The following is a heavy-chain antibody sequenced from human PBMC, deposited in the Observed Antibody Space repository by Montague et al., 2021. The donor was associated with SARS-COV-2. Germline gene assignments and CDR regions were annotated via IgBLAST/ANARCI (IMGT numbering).Heavy chain of an antibody. CDR1: GGSISSYY. D-gene: IGHD5-24*01. J-gene: IGHJ4*02. Sequence: SETLSLTCTVSGGSISSYYWSWIRQPPGKGLEWIGYICYSGSTNYNPSLKSRVTISVDTSKNQFSLKLSSVTAADTAVYYCARVFPRWLQFDPYFDYWGQETLVTVSS. CDR3: ARVFPRWLQFDPYFDY. CDR2: ICYSGST. V-gene: IGHV4-59*01.